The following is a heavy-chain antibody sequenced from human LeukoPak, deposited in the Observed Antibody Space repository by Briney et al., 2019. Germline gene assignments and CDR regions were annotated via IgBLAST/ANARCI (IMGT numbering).Heavy chain of an antibody. CDR3: ARGALCFGELIWFDH. CDR1: GYTFTSYG. D-gene: IGHD3-10*01. J-gene: IGHJ5*02. Sequence: ASVKVSCKASGYTFTSYGISWVRQAPGQGLEWMGWISAYNGNTNYAQKLQGSVTMTTDTSTSTAYMELRSLRSDDTAVYYCARGALCFGELIWFDHWGQGTLVTVSS. V-gene: IGHV1-18*01. CDR2: ISAYNGNT.